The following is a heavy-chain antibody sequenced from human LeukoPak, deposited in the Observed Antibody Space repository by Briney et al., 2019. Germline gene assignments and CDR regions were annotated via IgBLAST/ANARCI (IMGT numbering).Heavy chain of an antibody. CDR1: GASISNYY. V-gene: IGHV4-59*01. CDR2: AFYSGST. D-gene: IGHD2-21*01. J-gene: IGHJ5*02. CDR3: AREFCGGGSCGWFDP. Sequence: SETLSLTCTVSGASISNYYWTWIRQPPGKGMEWIGHAFYSGSTTYNPSLKRRVTISVDRSKNQFSLKLISVTAADTAVYYCAREFCGGGSCGWFDPWGQGTLVTVSS.